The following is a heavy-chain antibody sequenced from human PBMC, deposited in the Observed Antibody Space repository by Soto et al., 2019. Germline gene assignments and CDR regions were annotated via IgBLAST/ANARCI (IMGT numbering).Heavy chain of an antibody. D-gene: IGHD5-12*01. CDR1: GGSISSGGYY. Sequence: QVQLQESGPGLVKPSQTLSLTCTVSGGSISSGGYYWSWIRQHPGKGLEWIGYIYYSGSTYYNPSRKSRVTISVDTSKNQFSLKLSSVTAADTAVYYCARDSIVATRTDYWGQGTLVTVSS. CDR2: IYYSGST. CDR3: ARDSIVATRTDY. J-gene: IGHJ4*02. V-gene: IGHV4-31*03.